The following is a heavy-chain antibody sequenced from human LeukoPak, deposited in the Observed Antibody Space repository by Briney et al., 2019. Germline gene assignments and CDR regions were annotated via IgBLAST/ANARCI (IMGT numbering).Heavy chain of an antibody. CDR3: AKAVVPYSYYDMDV. CDR1: GFTFSSYA. Sequence: GGSLRLSCAASGFTFSSYAMSWVRQAPGKGLEWVSVISGSGGSTYYADSVKGRFTISRDNSKNTLYLQMNSLRAEDTAVYYCAKAVVPYSYYDMDVWGQGTTVTVSS. D-gene: IGHD6-19*01. V-gene: IGHV3-23*01. CDR2: ISGSGGST. J-gene: IGHJ6*02.